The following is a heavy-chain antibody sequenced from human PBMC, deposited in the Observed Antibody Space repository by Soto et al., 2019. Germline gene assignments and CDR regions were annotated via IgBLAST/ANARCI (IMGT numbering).Heavy chain of an antibody. V-gene: IGHV1-69*01. CDR2: IIPIFGTA. D-gene: IGHD4-4*01. CDR1: GGTFSSYA. Sequence: QVQLVQSGAEVKKPGSSVKVSCKASGGTFSSYAISWVRQAPGQGLEWMGGIIPIFGTANYAQKFQGRVTNTADESTSTAYMELSSLRSEDTAVYYCAREVSDSNHSPNYYGMDVWGQGTTVTVSS. CDR3: AREVSDSNHSPNYYGMDV. J-gene: IGHJ6*02.